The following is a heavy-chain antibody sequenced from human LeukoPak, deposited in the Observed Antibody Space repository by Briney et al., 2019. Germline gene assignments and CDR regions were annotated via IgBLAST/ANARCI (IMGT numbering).Heavy chain of an antibody. D-gene: IGHD3-3*01. CDR3: ARTQGYYDFWSGYPTFDY. Sequence: GGSLRLSCAASRFTFSSYAMSWVRQAPGKGLEWVSAISGSGGSTYYADSVRGRFTISRDNSKNTLYLQMNSLRAEDTAVYYCARTQGYYDFWSGYPTFDYWGQGTLVTVSS. CDR1: RFTFSSYA. J-gene: IGHJ4*02. CDR2: ISGSGGST. V-gene: IGHV3-23*01.